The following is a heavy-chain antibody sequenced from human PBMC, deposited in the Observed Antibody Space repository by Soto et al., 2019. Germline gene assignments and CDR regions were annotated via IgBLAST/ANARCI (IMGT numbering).Heavy chain of an antibody. CDR1: GFTFSNYW. D-gene: IGHD2-2*03. J-gene: IGHJ4*02. CDR2: TNVDGSGI. CDR3: VRGDGDQYDGHGYLGRH. V-gene: IGHV3-74*01. Sequence: PGGSLRLSCAASGFTFSNYWMHWVRQAPGKGLEWVSRTNVDGSGISYADSVEGRCTISRDNAKNTLYMEMKSLRAEDTAVYYFVRGDGDQYDGHGYLGRHWGQGILVTVSS.